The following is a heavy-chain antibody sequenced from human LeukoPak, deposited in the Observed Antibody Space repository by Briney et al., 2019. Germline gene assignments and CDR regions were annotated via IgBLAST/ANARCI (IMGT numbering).Heavy chain of an antibody. CDR2: MNSDGSST. CDR3: ARDSSMLRGPLVIYYFDF. J-gene: IGHJ4*02. D-gene: IGHD3-10*01. CDR1: GFTFSSYW. Sequence: LTGGSLRLSCGASGFTFSSYWMNWVRQAPGEGLVWVSRMNSDGSSTSYADSVKGRFTISRDNSKNTLYLQMNSLRVEDTAVYYCARDSSMLRGPLVIYYFDFWGQGTLVTVSS. V-gene: IGHV3-74*01.